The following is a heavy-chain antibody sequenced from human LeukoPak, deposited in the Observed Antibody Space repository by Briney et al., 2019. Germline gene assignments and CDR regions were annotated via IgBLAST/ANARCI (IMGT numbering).Heavy chain of an antibody. CDR3: ARDRKTTLLRYFDYVDGWFDP. Sequence: GRSLRLSCVASGFTFNNYAMHWVRQGPGKGLEWVAAISFDGNNRVYADSVKGRFTISRDNSNNTLHLQMSDLRPEDTAIFYCARDRKTTLLRYFDYVDGWFDPWGRGTLVTVSS. J-gene: IGHJ5*02. CDR2: ISFDGNNR. D-gene: IGHD3-9*01. V-gene: IGHV3-30*03. CDR1: GFTFNNYA.